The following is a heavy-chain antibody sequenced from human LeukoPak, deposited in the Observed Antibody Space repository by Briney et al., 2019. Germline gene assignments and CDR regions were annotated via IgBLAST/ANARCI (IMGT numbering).Heavy chain of an antibody. Sequence: PSGTLSLTCAVSGGSISSSNWWSWVRQPPGKGLEWIGEINHSGSTNYNPSLKSRVTISVDTSKNQFSLKLSSVTAADTAVYYCARSDYVWGSYRFGYYFDYWGQGTLVTVSS. V-gene: IGHV4-4*02. CDR2: INHSGST. D-gene: IGHD3-16*02. CDR1: GGSISSSNW. CDR3: ARSDYVWGSYRFGYYFDY. J-gene: IGHJ4*02.